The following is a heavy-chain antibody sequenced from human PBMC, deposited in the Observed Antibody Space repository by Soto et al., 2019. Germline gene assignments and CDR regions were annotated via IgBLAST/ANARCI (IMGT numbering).Heavy chain of an antibody. CDR1: GGSISSGGYY. CDR2: IYYSGST. CDR3: ARERGLLAARIFDY. Sequence: SETLSLTCTVSGGSISSGGYYWSWIRQHPGKGLEWIGYIYYSGSTYYNPSLKSRVTISVDTSKNQFSLKLSSVTAADTAVYYCARERGLLAARIFDYWGQGTLVTVSS. D-gene: IGHD6-6*01. V-gene: IGHV4-31*03. J-gene: IGHJ4*02.